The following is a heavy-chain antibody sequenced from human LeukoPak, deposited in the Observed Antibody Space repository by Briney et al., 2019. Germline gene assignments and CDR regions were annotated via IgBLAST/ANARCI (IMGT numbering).Heavy chain of an antibody. D-gene: IGHD4-11*01. J-gene: IGHJ4*02. CDR3: ANYHDYSNFQGAYYLDY. V-gene: IGHV4-59*08. CDR1: GGSISGYY. CDR2: IYYSGST. Sequence: PSETLSLTCTVSGGSISGYYWSWIRQPPGKGLEWIGNIYYSGSTNYNPSLKSRVTISVDTSKNQFSLKLSSVTAADTAVYYCANYHDYSNFQGAYYLDYRGQGTLVTVSS.